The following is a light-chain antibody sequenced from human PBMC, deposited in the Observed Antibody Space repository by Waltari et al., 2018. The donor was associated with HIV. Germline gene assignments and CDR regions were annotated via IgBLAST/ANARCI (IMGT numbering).Light chain of an antibody. CDR3: QQYHDWPPIT. CDR1: QSVKNN. CDR2: GAS. V-gene: IGKV3-15*01. J-gene: IGKJ5*01. Sequence: EIVMTQSPATLSVSPVERATLSCRASQSVKNNLAWYQQKPGQAPRLLIYGASTRATGIPARFSGSGSVAEFTLTINSLQSEDFAVYYCQQYHDWPPITFGQGTRLEIK.